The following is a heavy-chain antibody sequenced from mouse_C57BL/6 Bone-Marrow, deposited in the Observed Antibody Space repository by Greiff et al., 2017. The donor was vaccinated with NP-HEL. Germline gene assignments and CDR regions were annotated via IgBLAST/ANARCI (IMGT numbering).Heavy chain of an antibody. J-gene: IGHJ4*01. CDR1: GFTFTDYY. CDR3: ARSIYYDYAGDPFNAGDY. D-gene: IGHD2-4*01. Sequence: EVHLVESGGGLVQPGGSLSLSCAASGFTFTDYYMSWVRQPPGKALEWLVFIRNKANGYTTEYSAPVKGRFTISRSTSQSILYLQMNALRADDSSTYYCARSIYYDYAGDPFNAGDYGDRGTSVTVSA. V-gene: IGHV7-3*01. CDR2: IRNKANGYTT.